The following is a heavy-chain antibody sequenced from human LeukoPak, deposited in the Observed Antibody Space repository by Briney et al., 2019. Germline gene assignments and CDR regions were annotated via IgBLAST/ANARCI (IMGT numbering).Heavy chain of an antibody. CDR2: ISPNSGGT. V-gene: IGHV1-2*02. J-gene: IGHJ3*02. CDR1: GYTFTGYY. CDR3: ARDQSGSGSPNAFDI. D-gene: IGHD3-10*01. Sequence: ASVKVSCKASGYTFTGYYIHWVRQAPGQGLEWMGWISPNSGGTNYAQKFQGRVTMTRDTSISTAYMELRSLRSDDTAVYYCARDQSGSGSPNAFDIWGQGTMVTVSS.